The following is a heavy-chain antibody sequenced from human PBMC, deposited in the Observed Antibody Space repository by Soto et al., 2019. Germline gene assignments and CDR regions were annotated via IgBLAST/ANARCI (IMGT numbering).Heavy chain of an antibody. J-gene: IGHJ5*01. Sequence: QVQLVESGGGEVQPGRSLRLSCAASGFTFSRHAIHWVRLTPGRGLEWVLAISRDGSYIYYTDSVKGRFTVSRDNSKNTVFVQMNRLIPDDTALYFCARTRNGGVADSFDSWGQGTRVTVSS. CDR3: ARTRNGGVADSFDS. CDR1: GFTFSRHA. CDR2: ISRDGSYI. V-gene: IGHV3-30*04. D-gene: IGHD3-3*01.